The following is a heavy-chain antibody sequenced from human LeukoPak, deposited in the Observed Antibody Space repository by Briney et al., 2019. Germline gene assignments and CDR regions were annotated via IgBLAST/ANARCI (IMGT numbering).Heavy chain of an antibody. CDR2: ISGSGGDT. CDR1: GFTFSNFL. J-gene: IGHJ4*02. V-gene: IGHV3-23*01. Sequence: GGSLRLSCAASGFTFSNFLMTWVRQAPGKGPEWVSAISGSGGDTYYADSVKGRFTISRDNSKNTLYLQMNSLRAEDTAVYYCAKEGATTGDFDYWGQGTLVTVSS. D-gene: IGHD1-26*01. CDR3: AKEGATTGDFDY.